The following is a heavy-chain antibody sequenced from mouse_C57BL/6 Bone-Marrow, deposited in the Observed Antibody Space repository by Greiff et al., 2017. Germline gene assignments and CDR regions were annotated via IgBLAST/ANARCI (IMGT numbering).Heavy chain of an antibody. CDR1: GYTFTSYW. CDR3: ARYYCGSSYYFAY. J-gene: IGHJ2*01. Sequence: VQLQQPGPELVKPGASVKLSCKASGYTFTSYWMHWVKQRPGQGLEWIGDINPYNGGTNYNEKFKGKATLTVDKSSSTAYMQLSSLTSEDSAVYERARYYCGSSYYFAYWGQGTTLTVSS. V-gene: IGHV1-53*01. D-gene: IGHD1-1*01. CDR2: INPYNGGT.